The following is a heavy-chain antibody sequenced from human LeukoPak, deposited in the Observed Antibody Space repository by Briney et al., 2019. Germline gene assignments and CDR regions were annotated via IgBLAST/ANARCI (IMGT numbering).Heavy chain of an antibody. J-gene: IGHJ5*02. CDR2: IHYSEST. CDR3: ASGYQTFDP. CDR1: GVSIGNYY. V-gene: IGHV4-59*01. Sequence: SETLSLTCTVSGVSIGNYYWNWVRQSPGKGLEWIGYIHYSESTNYNPSLKSRVTISADTSKNQFSLKLRSVTAADAAVYYCASGYQTFDPWGQGTLVTVSS. D-gene: IGHD5-18*01.